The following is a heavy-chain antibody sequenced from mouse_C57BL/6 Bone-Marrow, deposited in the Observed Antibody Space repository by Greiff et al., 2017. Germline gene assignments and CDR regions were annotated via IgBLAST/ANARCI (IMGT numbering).Heavy chain of an antibody. CDR3: ARSYDYDDYTMDY. J-gene: IGHJ4*01. CDR2: MHPNGGSP. Sequence: QVQLQQPGAELVKPGASVKLSCKASGYTFTNYWMHWVKQRPGQGLEWIGMMHPNGGSPDYNEKFKSEATLSVDKSSRTAYMELSSLTSVDSAVYYWARSYDYDDYTMDYWGQGTSVTVSS. CDR1: GYTFTNYW. D-gene: IGHD2-4*01. V-gene: IGHV1-64*01.